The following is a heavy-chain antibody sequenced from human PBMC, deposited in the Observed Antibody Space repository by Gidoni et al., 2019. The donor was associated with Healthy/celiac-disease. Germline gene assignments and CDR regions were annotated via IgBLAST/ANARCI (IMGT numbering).Heavy chain of an antibody. V-gene: IGHV3-23*04. CDR1: GFTFSSYA. Sequence: EVQLVESGGGLVQPGGSLRLSCAASGFTFSSYAMSWVRQAPGKGLEWVAAISGSGGSTYYADSVKGPFTLSIDNSKNTLFLQMNSLRAEDTAVYYCSKDVPGYSGYDWGGGLFDYWGQGTLVTVSS. J-gene: IGHJ4*02. CDR2: ISGSGGST. D-gene: IGHD5-12*01. CDR3: SKDVPGYSGYDWGGGLFDY.